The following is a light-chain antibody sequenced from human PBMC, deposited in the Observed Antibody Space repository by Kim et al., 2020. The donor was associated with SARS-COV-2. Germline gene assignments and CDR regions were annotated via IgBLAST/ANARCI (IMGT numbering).Light chain of an antibody. J-gene: IGLJ3*02. CDR3: AAWDGSLNIWV. CDR1: SSNIGRNS. CDR2: TND. V-gene: IGLV1-44*01. Sequence: QSVLTQPPSASGTPGQRVTISCSGSSSNIGRNSVNWYQHLPGAAPKLLIYTNDQRPSGVPDRFSGSKSDTSASLAVTGLQSEDEADYYCAAWDGSLNIWVFGAGTQLTVL.